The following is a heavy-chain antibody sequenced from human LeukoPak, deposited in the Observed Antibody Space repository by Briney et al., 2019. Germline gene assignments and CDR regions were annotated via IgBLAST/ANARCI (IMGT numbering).Heavy chain of an antibody. J-gene: IGHJ4*02. Sequence: SETLSLTCAVYGGSFSGYYWSWIRQPPGKGLEWIGEINHSGSTNYNPSFKSRVTISVDTSKNQFSLKLSSVTAADTAVYYCARAVMADLVDIVATSYFDYWGQGTLVTVSS. CDR1: GGSFSGYY. CDR2: INHSGST. CDR3: ARAVMADLVDIVATSYFDY. D-gene: IGHD5-12*01. V-gene: IGHV4-34*01.